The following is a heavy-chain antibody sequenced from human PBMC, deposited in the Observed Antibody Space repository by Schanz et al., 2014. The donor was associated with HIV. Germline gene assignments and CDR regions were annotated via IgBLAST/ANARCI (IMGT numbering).Heavy chain of an antibody. J-gene: IGHJ6*02. CDR2: IDSRGGGT. CDR3: ARDLGIVVVPATGAGMDV. Sequence: EVQLLESGGGLVQPGGSLRLSCAASGFTFSNYAMIWVRQAPGKGLVWVSRIDSRGGGTDYADSVKGRFTISRDNSKNTLYLQMNSLRAEDTAVYYCARDLGIVVVPATGAGMDVWGQGTTVTVSS. CDR1: GFTFSNYA. V-gene: IGHV3-23*01. D-gene: IGHD2-2*01.